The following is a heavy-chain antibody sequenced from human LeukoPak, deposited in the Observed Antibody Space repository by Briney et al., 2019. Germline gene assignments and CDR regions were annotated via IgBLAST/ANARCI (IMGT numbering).Heavy chain of an antibody. J-gene: IGHJ4*02. CDR3: AKGIIGYSSDPFDY. Sequence: GGSLRLSCAASGFTFDDYAMHWVRQAPGKGLEWVSAISGSGGSTYYADSVKGRFTISRDNSKNTLYLQMNSLRAEDTAVYYCAKGIIGYSSDPFDYWGQGTLVTVSS. D-gene: IGHD6-19*01. CDR2: ISGSGGST. CDR1: GFTFDDYA. V-gene: IGHV3-23*01.